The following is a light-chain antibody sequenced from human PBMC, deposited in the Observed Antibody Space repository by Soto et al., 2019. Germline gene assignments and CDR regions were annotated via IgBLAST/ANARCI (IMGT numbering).Light chain of an antibody. J-gene: IGKJ1*01. V-gene: IGKV3-15*01. CDR2: GAS. CDR3: LQYHNWPLT. Sequence: EIVMTQSPATLSVSPGETATLSCRASQRVSSDLAWYQQKPGQSPRLLIYGASTRATVIPARFSGSGFGTEFTLIISSLKSEDFALYYCLQYHNWPLTFGQGTRVEIK. CDR1: QRVSSD.